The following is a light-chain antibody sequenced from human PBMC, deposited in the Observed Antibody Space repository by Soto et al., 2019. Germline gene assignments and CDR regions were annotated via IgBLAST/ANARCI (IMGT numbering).Light chain of an antibody. CDR2: DVS. CDR3: CATSGNYVGI. J-gene: IGLJ2*01. V-gene: IGLV2-11*01. Sequence: QSALTQPPSVSGSPGQSVTISCTGTPYNYVTWYQQHAGKAPKLIIYDVSKRPSGVSERFSGSKSGYTASLTISGLQAEDEGYYHCCATSGNYVGIFGGGTKLTVL. CDR1: PYNY.